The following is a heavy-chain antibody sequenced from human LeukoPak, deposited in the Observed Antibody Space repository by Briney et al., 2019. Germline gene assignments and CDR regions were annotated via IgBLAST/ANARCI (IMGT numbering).Heavy chain of an antibody. J-gene: IGHJ4*02. CDR2: ISSSSSTI. CDR3: ARDAAIVGTHPPDY. V-gene: IGHV3-48*04. Sequence: PGGSLRLSCAASGFTFSSYSMNWVRQAPGKGLEWVSYISSSSSTIYYADSVRGRFTISRDNAKNSLYLQVNSLRAEDTAVYYCARDAAIVGTHPPDYWGQGTLVTVSS. D-gene: IGHD1-26*01. CDR1: GFTFSSYS.